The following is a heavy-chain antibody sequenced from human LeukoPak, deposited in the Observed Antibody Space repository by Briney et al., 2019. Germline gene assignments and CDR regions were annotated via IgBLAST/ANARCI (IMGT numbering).Heavy chain of an antibody. J-gene: IGHJ4*02. CDR2: ISVGAEYI. D-gene: IGHD3-3*01. V-gene: IGHV3-23*01. CDR3: ASGPPFLKYFEY. CDR1: GFTFSTYV. Sequence: GGSLRLSCAASGFTFSTYVMNWFRQAPGKGLEWVSTISVGAEYIFYADSVKGRFTISRDDSNNALYLQMHSLRAEDTALYYCASGPPFLKYFEYWGQGTLHTVSS.